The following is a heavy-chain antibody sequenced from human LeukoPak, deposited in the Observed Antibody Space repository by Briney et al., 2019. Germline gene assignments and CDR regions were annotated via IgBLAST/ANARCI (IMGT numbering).Heavy chain of an antibody. Sequence: GGSLRLSCAASGFTFSTYGMHWVRQAPGKGLEWVAVIWYDGSKKHYVDSVKGRFTISRDDSKNTVYLQMNSLRAEDTAVYYCARDYGYTPDYGGQGTLVTVFS. CDR3: ARDYGYTPDY. CDR2: IWYDGSKK. D-gene: IGHD6-13*01. CDR1: GFTFSTYG. J-gene: IGHJ4*02. V-gene: IGHV3-33*01.